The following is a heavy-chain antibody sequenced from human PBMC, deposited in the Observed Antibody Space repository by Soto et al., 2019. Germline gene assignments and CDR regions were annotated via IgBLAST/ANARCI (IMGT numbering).Heavy chain of an antibody. CDR3: ATEELCGADCYFFKH. Sequence: EVQLLETGGGSVQVGGSLRLSCAVSGFNLRNYEMNWVRQVPGRGLEWISKISGSNNNIYYADSVQGRFTISRDNANNVLFLPMNSLRADDTATYHCATEELCGADCYFFKHWGQGTLVTVSS. J-gene: IGHJ4*02. CDR2: ISGSNNNI. CDR1: GFNLRNYE. V-gene: IGHV3-48*03. D-gene: IGHD2-21*02.